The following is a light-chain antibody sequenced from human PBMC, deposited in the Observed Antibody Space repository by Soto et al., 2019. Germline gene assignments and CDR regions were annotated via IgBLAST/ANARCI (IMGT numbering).Light chain of an antibody. CDR3: QQLNSYPLT. Sequence: DIQLTQSPSFLPASVGDRVTITCRASQGISNYLAWYQQKPGKAPGLLIYAASTLQRGVSSRFNGSGSGTEFTLTISSLQTEDFATYYCQQLNSYPLTFGGGTKVDIK. CDR1: QGISNY. V-gene: IGKV1-9*01. CDR2: AAS. J-gene: IGKJ4*01.